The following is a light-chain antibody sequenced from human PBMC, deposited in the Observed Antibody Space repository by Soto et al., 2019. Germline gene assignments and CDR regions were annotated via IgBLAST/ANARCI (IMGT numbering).Light chain of an antibody. Sequence: EIVMTQSPVTLSVSPGERATLSCRASQSISNHLAWYQQKPGQPPRLLIYGASTRATGIPARFSGSGSGTEFTLTISSLPSEDFAVYYCQQYNNWPPRTFGQGTKLEIK. V-gene: IGKV3-15*01. CDR3: QQYNNWPPRT. CDR2: GAS. CDR1: QSISNH. J-gene: IGKJ2*01.